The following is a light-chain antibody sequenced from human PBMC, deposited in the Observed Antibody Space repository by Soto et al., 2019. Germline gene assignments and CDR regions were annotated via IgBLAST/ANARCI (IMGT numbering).Light chain of an antibody. CDR2: DAS. J-gene: IGKJ1*01. V-gene: IGKV1-5*01. CDR3: QQYNSFWT. CDR1: QSISSW. Sequence: DIQMTQSPSTLSASVGDRVTITCRASQSISSWLAWYQQKPGKAPKLLIYDASYLERGVPSRFSGSGSGTEFTLTISSLRTDDLATYYCQQYNSFWTFGQGTKVEI.